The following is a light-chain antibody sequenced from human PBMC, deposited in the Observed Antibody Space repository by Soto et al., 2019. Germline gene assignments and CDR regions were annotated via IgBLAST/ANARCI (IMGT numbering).Light chain of an antibody. V-gene: IGKV3-15*01. CDR3: QQYNNWPLYT. CDR1: QSVSTN. J-gene: IGKJ2*01. Sequence: EIVMTQSPATLSVSPGERATLSCRASQSVSTNLAWYQQKPGQAPRLLIYGASTRATGIPGRFSGSGSGTDFTLTISSLQSEDFAVYYCQQYNNWPLYTFGQGTKLEI. CDR2: GAS.